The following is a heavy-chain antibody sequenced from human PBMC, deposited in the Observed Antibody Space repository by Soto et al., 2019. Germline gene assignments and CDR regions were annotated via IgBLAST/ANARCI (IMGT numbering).Heavy chain of an antibody. V-gene: IGHV4-59*08. CDR3: ARPRGYSYGPIDY. CDR2: IYYSGNT. D-gene: IGHD5-18*01. CDR1: GGSISSYY. Sequence: SETLSLTCTVPGGSISSYYWGWIRQPPGKGLEWIGYIYYSGNTNYNPSLKSRVTISVDTSKNQFSLKLSSVTAADTAVYYCARPRGYSYGPIDYWGQGTLVTVSS. J-gene: IGHJ4*02.